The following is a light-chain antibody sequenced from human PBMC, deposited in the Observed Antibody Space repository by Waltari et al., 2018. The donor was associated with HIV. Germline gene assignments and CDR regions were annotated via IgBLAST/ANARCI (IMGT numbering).Light chain of an antibody. CDR1: INNVASQG. CDR2: RNN. CDR3: SAWDISLNAWV. J-gene: IGLJ3*02. V-gene: IGLV10-54*01. Sequence: QAGLTQPPSVSKALRQTATLTCTGNINNVASQGAACLQQHQGHPPKLLSYRNNTRPSGISERLSASRSGDTTSLTITRLQPEDEAYYYCSAWDISLNAWVFGGGTKLTVL.